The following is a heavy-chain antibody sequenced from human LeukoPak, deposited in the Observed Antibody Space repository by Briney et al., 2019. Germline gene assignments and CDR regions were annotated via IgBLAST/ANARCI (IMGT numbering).Heavy chain of an antibody. CDR1: GGTFSSYA. J-gene: IGHJ4*02. V-gene: IGHV1-69*13. Sequence: GASVKVSCKASGGTFSSYAISWVRQAPGQGLEWMGGIIPIFGTANYAQKFQGRVTITADESTSTAYMELSSLRSEDTAVYYWARVLGDYGSKKGYYFDYWGKGPLVTVSS. CDR2: IIPIFGTA. D-gene: IGHD4-17*01. CDR3: ARVLGDYGSKKGYYFDY.